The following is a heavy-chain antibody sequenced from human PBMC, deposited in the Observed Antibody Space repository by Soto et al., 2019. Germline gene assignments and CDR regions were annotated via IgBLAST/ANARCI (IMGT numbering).Heavy chain of an antibody. CDR3: ARDYGDYEGHNWFDP. D-gene: IGHD4-17*01. CDR2: IYYSGST. Sequence: SETLYLTCTVSGGSISSYYWSWIRQPPEKGLKCIGYIYYSGSTNYNPSLKSRVTISVDTSKNQFSLKLSSVTAADTAVYYCARDYGDYEGHNWFDPWGQGTLVTVSS. J-gene: IGHJ5*02. CDR1: GGSISSYY. V-gene: IGHV4-59*08.